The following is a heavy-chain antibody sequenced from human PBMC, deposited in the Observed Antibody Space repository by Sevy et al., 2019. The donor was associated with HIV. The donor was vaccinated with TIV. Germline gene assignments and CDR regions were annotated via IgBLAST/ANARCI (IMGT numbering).Heavy chain of an antibody. J-gene: IGHJ3*01. Sequence: GESLKISCQASGYSFTAHWIGWVRQMPGKGLEWMGILFPGNSDVRSFQGQVTVSVDRSANTAYLQWGSLTASDSAIYYCARGGHLSLDAFYVWGLGTMVTVSS. CDR1: GYSFTAHW. CDR2: LFPGNSDV. V-gene: IGHV5-51*01. CDR3: ARGGHLSLDAFYV. D-gene: IGHD2-15*01.